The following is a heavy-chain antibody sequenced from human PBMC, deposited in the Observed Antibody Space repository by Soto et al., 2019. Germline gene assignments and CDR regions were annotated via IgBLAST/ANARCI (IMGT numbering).Heavy chain of an antibody. D-gene: IGHD4-4*01. V-gene: IGHV2-26*01. CDR1: GGSISSYYW. CDR3: ARIDYSNYVGDMDV. J-gene: IGHJ6*02. Sequence: ETLSLTCTVSGGSISSYYWSWIRQPPGKALEWLAHIFSNDEKSYSTSLKSRLTISKDTSKSQVVLTMTNMDPVDTATYYCARIDYSNYVGDMDVWGQGTTVTVSS. CDR2: IFSNDEK.